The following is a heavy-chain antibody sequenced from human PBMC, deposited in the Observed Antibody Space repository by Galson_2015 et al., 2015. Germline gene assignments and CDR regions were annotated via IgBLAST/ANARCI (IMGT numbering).Heavy chain of an antibody. CDR1: GYTFTNYG. CDR2: ISAYNGNT. Sequence: QSGAEVKEPGASVKVSCKASGYTFTNYGIIWVRQAPGQGLDWMGWISAYNGNTNYAQKLQGRVTMTTDTSTSTGYMELKSLTSDDTAVYYCARSFSSTSYHYGMDVWGQGTTVTVSS. CDR3: ARSFSSTSYHYGMDV. J-gene: IGHJ6*02. D-gene: IGHD2-2*01. V-gene: IGHV1-18*04.